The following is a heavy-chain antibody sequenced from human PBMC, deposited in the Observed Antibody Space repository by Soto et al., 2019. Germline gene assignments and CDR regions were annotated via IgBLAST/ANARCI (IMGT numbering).Heavy chain of an antibody. J-gene: IGHJ4*02. D-gene: IGHD3-10*01. CDR2: ISGGGGNT. V-gene: IGHV3-23*01. Sequence: DVQMLESGGGLVQPGGSLRLSCAASGFSFSSYAMSWVRQAPGKGLEWVSAISGGGGNTYYAGSVKGRFTISRDNSKNTLYLQMNSLRAEDTAVYYCAKEGGTSHYGLGNDYWGQGTLVTVSS. CDR1: GFSFSSYA. CDR3: AKEGGTSHYGLGNDY.